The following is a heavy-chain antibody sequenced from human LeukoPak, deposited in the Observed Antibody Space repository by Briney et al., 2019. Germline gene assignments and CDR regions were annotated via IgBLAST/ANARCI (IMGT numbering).Heavy chain of an antibody. CDR2: ISHDGSRI. CDR1: GFTFSSYA. Sequence: PGGSLRLSCAASGFTFSSYAMHWVRQAPGKGLEWVAVISHDGSRIYYADSVKGRFTISKDNSKNMLYLQMNNLSAEDTAMYYCAKSGGGAFCGGDCYARFGAYDPWGQGTLVTVSS. D-gene: IGHD2-21*02. CDR3: AKSGGGAFCGGDCYARFGAYDP. V-gene: IGHV3-30*18. J-gene: IGHJ5*02.